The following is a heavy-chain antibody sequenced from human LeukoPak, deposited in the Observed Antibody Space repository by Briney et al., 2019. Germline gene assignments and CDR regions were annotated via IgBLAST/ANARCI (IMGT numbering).Heavy chain of an antibody. J-gene: IGHJ4*02. V-gene: IGHV3-74*01. CDR3: VRDWGYDSSGYWQKYFDT. CDR1: GFTFTTFW. Sequence: PGRSLRLSCATSGFTFTTFWMHWVRQAPGKGLVWVSRINHDGSSTNYADSVKGRFTISRDNAKNTVYLQMNSLRAEDTAVYYCVRDWGYDSSGYWQKYFDTWGQGTLVTVSS. CDR2: INHDGSST. D-gene: IGHD3-22*01.